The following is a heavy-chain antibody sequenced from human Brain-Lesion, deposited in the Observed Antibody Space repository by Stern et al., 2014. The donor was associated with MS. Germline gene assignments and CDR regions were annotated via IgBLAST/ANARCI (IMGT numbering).Heavy chain of an antibody. CDR3: ATYYYDSTGYNDF. CDR2: INPKSGGT. V-gene: IGHV1-2*04. D-gene: IGHD3-22*01. CDR1: GYTFTGYY. Sequence: QLVASGAEVKKPGASVKVSCKASGYTFTGYYMHWVRQAPGQGLEWMGWINPKSGGTNYAQKFQGWVTMTRDTSINTAYMELSRLRSDDTAVYYCATYYYDSTGYNDFWGQGTLVTVSS. J-gene: IGHJ4*02.